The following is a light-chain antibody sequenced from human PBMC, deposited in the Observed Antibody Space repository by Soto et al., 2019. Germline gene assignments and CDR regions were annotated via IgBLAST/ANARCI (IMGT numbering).Light chain of an antibody. V-gene: IGKV1-9*01. CDR2: AAS. J-gene: IGKJ5*01. Sequence: DIQLTQSPSFLSASVGDRVTITCRASQGISTYLAWYQQNPGKAPKLLIYAASTLPSGVPSRFSGSGSGTEFTLTISSLQPEDFATYYCQQVNTYPPTFGQWTRLDIK. CDR1: QGISTY. CDR3: QQVNTYPPT.